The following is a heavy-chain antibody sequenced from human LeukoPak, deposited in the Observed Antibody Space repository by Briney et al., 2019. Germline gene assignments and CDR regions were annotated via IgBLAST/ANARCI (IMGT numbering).Heavy chain of an antibody. J-gene: IGHJ6*02. CDR3: AKASELGDYPNYYYYGMDV. Sequence: GGSLRLSCAASGFTFSSYAMSWVRQAPGKGLEWVSGISYNGGSRFYADSVKGRFTISRDNSKNTVFLQMNGLRGDDTAVYYCAKASELGDYPNYYYYGMDVWGQGTTVTVSS. CDR1: GFTFSSYA. V-gene: IGHV3-23*01. CDR2: ISYNGGSR. D-gene: IGHD1-7*01.